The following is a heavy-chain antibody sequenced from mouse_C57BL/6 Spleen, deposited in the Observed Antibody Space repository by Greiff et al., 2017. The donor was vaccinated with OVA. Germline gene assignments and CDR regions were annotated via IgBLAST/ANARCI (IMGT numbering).Heavy chain of an antibody. V-gene: IGHV2-6-1*01. CDR1: GFSLTSYG. CDR3: ARHVPYSNLYYAMDY. Sequence: QVQLKESGPGLVAPSQSLSITCTVSGFSLTSYGVHWVRQPPGKGLEWLVVIWSDGSTTYNSALKSRLSISKDNSKSQVFLKMNSLQTDDTAMYYCARHVPYSNLYYAMDYWGQGTSVTVSS. CDR2: IWSDGST. J-gene: IGHJ4*01. D-gene: IGHD2-5*01.